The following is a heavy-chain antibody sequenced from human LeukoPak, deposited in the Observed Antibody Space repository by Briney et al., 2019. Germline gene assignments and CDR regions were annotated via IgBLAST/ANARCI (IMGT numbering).Heavy chain of an antibody. CDR2: ISAYNGNT. Sequence: GASVKVSCKASGYTFTSYGISWVRQAPGQGLEWMGWISAYNGNTNYAQKLQGRVTMTTDTSTSTAYMELRSLRSDDTAVYYCARGLRSPDYYYYGMDVWGQGTTVTVSS. D-gene: IGHD5/OR15-5a*01. V-gene: IGHV1-18*01. CDR3: ARGLRSPDYYYYGMDV. CDR1: GYTFTSYG. J-gene: IGHJ6*02.